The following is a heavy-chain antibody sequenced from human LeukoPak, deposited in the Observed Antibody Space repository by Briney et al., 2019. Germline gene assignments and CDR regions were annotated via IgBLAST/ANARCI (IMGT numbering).Heavy chain of an antibody. D-gene: IGHD3-9*01. V-gene: IGHV3-15*01. CDR1: GFTFSNAW. J-gene: IGHJ4*02. CDR3: TTDPGYSDNQDYFDY. Sequence: GGSLRLSCAASGFTFSNAWMSWVHQAPGKGLEWVGRIKSKTDGGTTDYAAPVKGRFTISRDDSKNTLYLQMNSLKTEDTAVYYCTTDPGYSDNQDYFDYWGQGTLVTVSS. CDR2: IKSKTDGGTT.